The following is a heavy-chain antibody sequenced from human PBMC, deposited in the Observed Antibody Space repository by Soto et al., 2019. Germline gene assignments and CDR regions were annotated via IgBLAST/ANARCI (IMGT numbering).Heavy chain of an antibody. J-gene: IGHJ6*02. CDR2: INYSGST. V-gene: IGHV4-34*01. Sequence: SETLSLTCAVSGGSFSGYYWGWVRQPPGKGLEWVGEINYSGSTNYNPSLKRRVTISVDTSKNQVSLKVTSVTAADTAMYYCARRNYFYALDVWGQGTTVTVSS. CDR3: ARRNYFYALDV. CDR1: GGSFSGYY.